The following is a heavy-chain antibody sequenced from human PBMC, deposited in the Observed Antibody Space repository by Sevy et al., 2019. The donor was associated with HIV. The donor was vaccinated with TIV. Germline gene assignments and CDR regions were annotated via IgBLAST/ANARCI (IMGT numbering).Heavy chain of an antibody. CDR1: GFTFSSYE. J-gene: IGHJ4*02. CDR3: ARELPPSATTVAHFDY. V-gene: IGHV3-48*03. Sequence: LTCVASGFTFSSYEMNWIRQAPGKGLEWVSYISNSGSDIHYSDSLRGRFTISRDNAKNSLFLQMNSLRAEDTAVYYCARELPPSATTVAHFDYWGQGTLVTVSS. CDR2: ISNSGSDI. D-gene: IGHD4-17*01.